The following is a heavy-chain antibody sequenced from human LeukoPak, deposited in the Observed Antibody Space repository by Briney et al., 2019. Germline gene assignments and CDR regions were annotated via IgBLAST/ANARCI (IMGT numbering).Heavy chain of an antibody. V-gene: IGHV3-21*01. D-gene: IGHD3-22*01. CDR1: GFTFSSYS. Sequence: GGSLRLSCAASGFTFSSYSMNWVRQAPGKGLEWVSSISSSSSYIYYADSVKGRFTISRDNAKNSLYLQMNSLRAEDTAVYYCAKDVQMTRNDYYNYFDYWGQGTLVTVSS. J-gene: IGHJ4*02. CDR3: AKDVQMTRNDYYNYFDY. CDR2: ISSSSSYI.